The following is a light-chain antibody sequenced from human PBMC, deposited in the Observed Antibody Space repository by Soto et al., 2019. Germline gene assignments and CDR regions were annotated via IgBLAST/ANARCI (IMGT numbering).Light chain of an antibody. Sequence: EIVLTQSPATLSLSPVERATLSCMASQSVSSYLAWYQQKPGQPPRLLIYDASNRATGIPARFSGSGSGTDFTLTISSLEPEDFAVYYCQQRSNWQVTFGQGTRLEIK. J-gene: IGKJ5*01. CDR2: DAS. CDR1: QSVSSY. CDR3: QQRSNWQVT. V-gene: IGKV3-11*01.